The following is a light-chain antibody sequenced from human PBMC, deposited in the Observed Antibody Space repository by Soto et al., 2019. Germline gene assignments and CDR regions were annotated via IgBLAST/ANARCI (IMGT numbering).Light chain of an antibody. V-gene: IGLV1-44*01. CDR1: SSNIGSNT. Sequence: QSVLTQPPSASGTPGQRVTISCSGSSSNIGSNTVNWYQQLPGTAAKLLIYSNNQRPSGVPDRFSGSKSGTSASLAISGLQSEDEADDYCAAWDDSLNGQVVFGGGTKLTVL. CDR2: SNN. CDR3: AAWDDSLNGQVV. J-gene: IGLJ2*01.